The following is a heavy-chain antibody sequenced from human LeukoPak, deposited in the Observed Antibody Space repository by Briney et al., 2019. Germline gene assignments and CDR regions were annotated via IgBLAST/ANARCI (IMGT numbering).Heavy chain of an antibody. CDR3: ARVKRVGYCSSTSCYNKGSFDY. V-gene: IGHV1-69*13. J-gene: IGHJ4*02. CDR2: IIPIFGTA. CDR1: GGTFSSYA. D-gene: IGHD2-2*02. Sequence: GASVKLSCKASGGTFSSYAISWVRQAPGQGLEWMGGIIPIFGTANYAQKFQGRVTITADESTSTAYMEMSSLTSEDTAVYYCARVKRVGYCSSTSCYNKGSFDYWGQGTLVTVSS.